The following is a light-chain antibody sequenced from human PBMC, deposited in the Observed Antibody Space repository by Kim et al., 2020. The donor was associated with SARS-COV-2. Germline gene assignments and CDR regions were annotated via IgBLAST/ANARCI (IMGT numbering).Light chain of an antibody. CDR3: LQYGSSPRT. Sequence: LSPGERALLSCRASQSVNSNYFAWLQQKPGQAPRLLIYGISSRATGTPDRFSGSGSGTDFTLTITRLEPEDFAVYYCLQYGSSPRTFGQGTKLEI. CDR2: GIS. J-gene: IGKJ2*01. V-gene: IGKV3-20*01. CDR1: QSVNSNY.